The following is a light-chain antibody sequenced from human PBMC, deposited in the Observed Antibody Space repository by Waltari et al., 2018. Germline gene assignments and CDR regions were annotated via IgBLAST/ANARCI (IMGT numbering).Light chain of an antibody. V-gene: IGKV1-6*01. Sequence: AIQMPKSPSPLTASVRDRVTITVRASQGIRYDLGWYQQKPGKAPKLLIYAASSLQSGVPSRFSGGGAGTEFTLTISSLQPEDFAVYYCQHRSNLITFGQGTRLEIK. CDR1: QGIRYD. CDR3: QHRSNLIT. J-gene: IGKJ5*01. CDR2: AAS.